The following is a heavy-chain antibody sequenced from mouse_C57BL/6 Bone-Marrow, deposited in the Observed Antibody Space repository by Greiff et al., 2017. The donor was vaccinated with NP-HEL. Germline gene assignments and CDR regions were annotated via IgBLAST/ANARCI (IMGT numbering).Heavy chain of an antibody. D-gene: IGHD1-1*01. V-gene: IGHV1-64*01. CDR3: ARGSGSSLSWFAY. CDR2: IHPGSGST. J-gene: IGHJ3*01. Sequence: QVQLQQPGAELVKPGASVKLSCKASGYTFTSYWITWVKQRPGQGLEWIGMIHPGSGSTNYNEKFKSKATLTVDTSSSTAYMQLSSLTSEDSAVFSCARGSGSSLSWFAYWGQGTLVTVSA. CDR1: GYTFTSYW.